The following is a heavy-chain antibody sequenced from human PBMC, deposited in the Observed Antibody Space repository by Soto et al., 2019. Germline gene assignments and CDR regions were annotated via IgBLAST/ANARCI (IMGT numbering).Heavy chain of an antibody. CDR1: GDSVTSGSIY. D-gene: IGHD3-3*01. J-gene: IGHJ6*02. CDR2: VHYTGST. Sequence: QVQLQESGPGLVKPSETLSLTCTVSGDSVTSGSIYWSWIRQPPGKGLEWIVYVHYTGSTNYNPSLKSRVAISVDTSKNHFSLTLSSVTAADTAVYYCARDRGNFGVVLADFYQYGMDVWGQGTTVTVSS. CDR3: ARDRGNFGVVLADFYQYGMDV. V-gene: IGHV4-61*03.